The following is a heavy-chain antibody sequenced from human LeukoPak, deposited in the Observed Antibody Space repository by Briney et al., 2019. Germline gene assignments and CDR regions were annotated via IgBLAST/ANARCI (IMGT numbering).Heavy chain of an antibody. V-gene: IGHV3-23*01. CDR1: GFTFNNYA. CDR2: ISGSGGST. D-gene: IGHD2-15*01. J-gene: IGHJ6*03. CDR3: AKPKDSYYYYYYRDV. Sequence: GGSLRLSCAASGFTFNNYAMNWVRQAPGKGLEWVSGISGSGGSTYYADSVKGRFTISRDNSKNTLYLQMNSLRAEDTAVYYCAKPKDSYYYYYYRDVWGKGTTVPVPS.